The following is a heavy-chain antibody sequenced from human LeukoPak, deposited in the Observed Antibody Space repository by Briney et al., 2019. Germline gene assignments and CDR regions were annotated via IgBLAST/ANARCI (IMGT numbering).Heavy chain of an antibody. J-gene: IGHJ4*02. V-gene: IGHV3-23*01. Sequence: TGGSLRLSCGASGFIVSSSYMSWVRQAPGKGLEWVSAISGSGGSTYYADSVKGRFTISRDNSKNTLYLQMNSLRAEDTAVYYCAKVPPPVYDFWSGYPNYFDYWGQGTLVTVSS. CDR3: AKVPPPVYDFWSGYPNYFDY. CDR1: GFIVSSSY. D-gene: IGHD3-3*01. CDR2: ISGSGGST.